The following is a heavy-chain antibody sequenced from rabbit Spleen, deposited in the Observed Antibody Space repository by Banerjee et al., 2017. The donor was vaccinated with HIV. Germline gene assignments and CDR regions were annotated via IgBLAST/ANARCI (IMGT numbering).Heavy chain of an antibody. D-gene: IGHD4-2*01. CDR3: AKDFQVGSV. CDR2: IYTNSGTT. J-gene: IGHJ4*01. CDR1: GVSFSGSSY. V-gene: IGHV1S40*01. Sequence: VESGGDLVKPGASLTLTCIASGVSFSGSSYMCWVRQAPGKGLEWIACIYTNSGTTYYASWAKGRFTISKTSSTTVTLQMTSLTAADTATYFCAKDFQVGSVWGQGTLVTVS.